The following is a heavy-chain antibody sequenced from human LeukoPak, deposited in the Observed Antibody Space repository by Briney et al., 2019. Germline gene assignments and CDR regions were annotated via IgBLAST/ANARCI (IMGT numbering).Heavy chain of an antibody. CDR3: ARRREVQYYFDY. CDR1: GYSISSGYY. V-gene: IGHV4-38-2*01. J-gene: IGHJ4*02. CDR2: IYHSGST. Sequence: SETLSLTCAVSGYSISSGYYWGWIRQPPGKGLEWIGSIYHSGSTYYNPSLKSRVTISVGTSKNQFSLKLSSVTAADTAVYYCARRREVQYYFDYWGQGTLVTVSS. D-gene: IGHD4/OR15-4a*01.